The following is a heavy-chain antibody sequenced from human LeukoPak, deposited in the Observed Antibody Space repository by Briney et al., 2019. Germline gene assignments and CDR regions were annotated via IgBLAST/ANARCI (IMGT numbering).Heavy chain of an antibody. CDR1: GFTFSSYS. CDR2: ISSSSSYI. V-gene: IGHV3-21*01. CDR3: ARDRHYDFWSGSFDY. D-gene: IGHD3-3*01. Sequence: GGSLRLSCAASGFTFSSYSMNWVRQAPGKGLEWVSSISSSSSYIYYADSVRGRFTISRDNAKNSLYLQMNSLRAEDTAVYYCARDRHYDFWSGSFDYWGQGTLVTVSS. J-gene: IGHJ4*02.